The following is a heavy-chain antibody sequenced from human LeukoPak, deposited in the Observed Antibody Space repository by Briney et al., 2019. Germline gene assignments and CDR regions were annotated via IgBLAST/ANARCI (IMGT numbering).Heavy chain of an antibody. CDR3: ARESVVIDAFDI. D-gene: IGHD3-22*01. V-gene: IGHV4-34*01. CDR1: GGSFSGYY. CDR2: INHGGST. J-gene: IGHJ3*02. Sequence: PSETLSLTCAVYGGSFSGYYWSWIRQPPETGLEWIGEINHGGSTNYNPSLKSRVTISVDTSKNQFSLKLSSVTAADTAVYYCARESVVIDAFDIWGQGTMVTVSS.